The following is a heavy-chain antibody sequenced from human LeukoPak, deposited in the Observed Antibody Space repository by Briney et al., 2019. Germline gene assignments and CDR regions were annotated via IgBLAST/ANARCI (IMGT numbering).Heavy chain of an antibody. J-gene: IGHJ4*02. V-gene: IGHV4-39*07. D-gene: IGHD3-9*01. CDR3: ARVSRHYDILTGYYQLTFDY. CDR2: VYYSGST. CDR1: SGSMGSSSNY. Sequence: SETLSLTCTVSSGSMGSSSNYWGWMRQAPGKGLEWIGSVYYSGSTFYNTSLRSRVTISVDTSKNQFSLKLSSVTAADTAVYYCARVSRHYDILTGYYQLTFDYWGQGTLVTVSS.